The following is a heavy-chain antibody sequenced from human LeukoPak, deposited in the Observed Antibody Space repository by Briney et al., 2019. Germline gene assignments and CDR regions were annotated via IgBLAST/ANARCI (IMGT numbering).Heavy chain of an antibody. D-gene: IGHD1-26*01. CDR3: ASPSGSYLGYYGMDV. J-gene: IGHJ6*02. CDR1: GFTFSSYW. V-gene: IGHV3-74*01. CDR2: INSDGSST. Sequence: PGGSLRLSCAASGFTFSSYWMHWVRQAPGKGLVWVSRINSDGSSTSYADSVKGRFTISRDNAKNTLYLQMNSLRAKDTAVYYCASPSGSYLGYYGMDVWGQGTTVTVSS.